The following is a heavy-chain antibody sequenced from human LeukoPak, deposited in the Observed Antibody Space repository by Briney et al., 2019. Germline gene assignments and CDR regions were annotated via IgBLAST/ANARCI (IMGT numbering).Heavy chain of an antibody. Sequence: PWASVKVSCKASGGTFRSNDITWVRQAPGQGLEWMGGITPTFGTGNFAQKFQGRVTITADESTSTAYMELSSLRSEDTALYYCARVSTMMGRGYNYFDPWGQGTLVTVSS. V-gene: IGHV1-69*13. D-gene: IGHD3-22*01. CDR3: ARVSTMMGRGYNYFDP. CDR2: ITPTFGTG. J-gene: IGHJ5*02. CDR1: GGTFRSND.